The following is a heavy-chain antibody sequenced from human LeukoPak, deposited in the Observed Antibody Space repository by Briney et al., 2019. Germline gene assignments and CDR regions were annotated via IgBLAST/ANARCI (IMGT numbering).Heavy chain of an antibody. J-gene: IGHJ4*02. CDR2: ISYDGSNK. Sequence: GGSLRLSCAASGFTFSSYAMHWVRQAPGKGLEWVAVISYDGSNKYYADSVKGRFTISRDNSKNTLYLQMNSLRAEDTAVYYCARATDYYDSSVDYWGQGTLVTVSS. D-gene: IGHD3-22*01. V-gene: IGHV3-30*04. CDR3: ARATDYYDSSVDY. CDR1: GFTFSSYA.